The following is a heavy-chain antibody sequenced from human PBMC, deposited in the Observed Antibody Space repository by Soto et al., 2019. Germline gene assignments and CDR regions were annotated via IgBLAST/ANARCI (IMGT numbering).Heavy chain of an antibody. D-gene: IGHD6-6*01. J-gene: IGHJ5*02. V-gene: IGHV4-4*02. CDR1: GDSITSNNW. Sequence: QVQLQESGPGLVKPSGTLSLTCAVSGDSITSNNWWTWVRQPPGKGLEWIGEIYHSGTTNYNPSLKSRVIISVDKSKNQFSLEVRSVTAADTAVYYCAMRSRSPLTWCQGTPVTVSS. CDR3: AMRSRSPLT. CDR2: IYHSGTT.